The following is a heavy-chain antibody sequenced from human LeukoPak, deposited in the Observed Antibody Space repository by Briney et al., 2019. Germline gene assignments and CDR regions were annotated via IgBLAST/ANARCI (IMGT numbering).Heavy chain of an antibody. D-gene: IGHD1-26*01. V-gene: IGHV3-23*01. J-gene: IGHJ3*02. Sequence: GSLRLSCAASGFTFGSYALNWVRQAPGKGLEWVSTNSGSGGRTFYGDSVKGRFTISRDKSKNTLYLQMNSLRAEDTAVYYCAKVVVGSTWGHAFDIWGQGTMVTVSS. CDR3: AKVVVGSTWGHAFDI. CDR1: GFTFGSYA. CDR2: NSGSGGRT.